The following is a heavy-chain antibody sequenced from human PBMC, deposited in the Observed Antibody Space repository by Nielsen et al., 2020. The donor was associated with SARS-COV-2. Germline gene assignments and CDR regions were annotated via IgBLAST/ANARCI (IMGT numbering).Heavy chain of an antibody. CDR1: GFTFSRYW. CDR3: ARDRRWFVDY. Sequence: GESLKISCAASGFTFSRYWMSWVRQAPGKGLEWVANIKEDGSEKYYVDSVKGRFTISRDNAKNSLYLQMNSLRAEDTAVYYCARDRRWFVDYWGQGTLVTVSS. V-gene: IGHV3-7*01. D-gene: IGHD3-10*01. J-gene: IGHJ4*02. CDR2: IKEDGSEK.